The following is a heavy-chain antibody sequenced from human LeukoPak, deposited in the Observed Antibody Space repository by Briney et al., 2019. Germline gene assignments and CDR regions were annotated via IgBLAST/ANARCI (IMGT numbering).Heavy chain of an antibody. V-gene: IGHV1-2*02. J-gene: IGHJ4*02. CDR1: GYTLTGYY. CDR3: ARGGPIMITFGGVIVIPVIDY. Sequence: ASVKVSCKASGYTLTGYYMHWVRQAPGQGLEWMGWINPNSGGTNYAQKFQGRVTMTRDTSISTAYMELSRLRSDDTAVYYCARGGPIMITFGGVIVIPVIDYWGQGTLVTVSS. CDR2: INPNSGGT. D-gene: IGHD3-16*02.